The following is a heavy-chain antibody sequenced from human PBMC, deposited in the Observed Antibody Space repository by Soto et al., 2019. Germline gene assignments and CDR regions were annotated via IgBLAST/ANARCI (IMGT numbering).Heavy chain of an antibody. Sequence: EVQLVESGGGLVQPGGSLKLSCAASGFTFSGSSMHWVRQASGKGLEWVGRIRSTADSYATTYAASVKGRFTISRDDSKNTADLHMNSLKTGDTAVEYCIRSPAGMDVWGQGTTVTVSS. J-gene: IGHJ6*02. D-gene: IGHD2-2*01. CDR2: IRSTADSYAT. CDR1: GFTFSGSS. CDR3: IRSPAGMDV. V-gene: IGHV3-73*02.